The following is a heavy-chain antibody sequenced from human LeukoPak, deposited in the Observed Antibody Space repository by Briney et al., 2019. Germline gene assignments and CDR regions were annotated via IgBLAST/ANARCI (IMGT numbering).Heavy chain of an antibody. V-gene: IGHV3-21*01. CDR3: GRAFPPLRTSSAGDL. CDR1: GFTFSDYD. D-gene: IGHD3-16*01. J-gene: IGHJ4*02. Sequence: GSLRLSCSASGFTFSDYDMNWVRQAPGKGLEWVSSISYLSSHVYYGDSVRGRFSISRDNAKNSLYLQMNSLGAEDTAIYYCGRAFPPLRTSSAGDLWGQGILVTVSS. CDR2: ISYLSSHV.